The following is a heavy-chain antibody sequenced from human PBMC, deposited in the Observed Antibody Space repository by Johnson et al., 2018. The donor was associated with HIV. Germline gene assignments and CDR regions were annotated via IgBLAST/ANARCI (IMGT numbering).Heavy chain of an antibody. CDR3: AKDGQRGRAMIVARLGAFDI. CDR2: LRYDGNNK. Sequence: QVQLVESGGGLVKTGGSLRLSCAASGFTFSTYGMHWVRQAPGKGLEWVAFLRYDGNNKYYADSVKGRFTISRDNSKNTLYLQMNSLRPEDTAVYYCAKDGQRGRAMIVARLGAFDIWGQGTMVTVSS. D-gene: IGHD3-22*01. J-gene: IGHJ3*02. CDR1: GFTFSTYG. V-gene: IGHV3-30*02.